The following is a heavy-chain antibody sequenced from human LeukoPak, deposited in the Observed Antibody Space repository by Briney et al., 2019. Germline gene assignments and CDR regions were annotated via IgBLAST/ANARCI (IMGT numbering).Heavy chain of an antibody. CDR2: ISYDGSNK. CDR3: ARGEGYCSSTSCYWPDY. Sequence: PGGSLRLSCAASGFTFSSYAMHWVRQAPGKGLEWVAVISYDGSNKYYADSVKGRFTISRDNSKNTLYLRMNSLRAEDTAVYYCARGEGYCSSTSCYWPDYWGQGTLVTVSS. V-gene: IGHV3-30-3*01. D-gene: IGHD2-2*01. J-gene: IGHJ4*02. CDR1: GFTFSSYA.